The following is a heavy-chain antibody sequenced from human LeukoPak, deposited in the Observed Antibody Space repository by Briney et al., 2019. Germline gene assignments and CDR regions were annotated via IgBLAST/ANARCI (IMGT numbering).Heavy chain of an antibody. J-gene: IGHJ4*02. CDR3: ARGTYYDILTGYPPFDY. CDR2: INPNSGGT. CDR1: GYTFTGYY. Sequence: ASVKVSCKASGYTFTGYYMHWVRQAPGQGLEWMGWINPNSGGTNYAQKFQGRVTMTRDTSISTAYMELSRLRSDDTAVSYCARGTYYDILTGYPPFDYWGQGTLVTVSS. D-gene: IGHD3-9*01. V-gene: IGHV1-2*02.